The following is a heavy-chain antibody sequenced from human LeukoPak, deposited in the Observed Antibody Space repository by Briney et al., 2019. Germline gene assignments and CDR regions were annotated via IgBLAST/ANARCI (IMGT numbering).Heavy chain of an antibody. CDR2: ISYDGSNK. V-gene: IGHV3-30*18. CDR1: GFTFSSYG. Sequence: GGSLRLSCAASGFTFSSYGMHWVRQAPGKGLEWVAVISYDGSNKYYADSVKGRFTISRDNSKNTLYLQMNSLRAEDTAVYYCAKDRLAAAGLAFDYWGQGTLVTVSS. D-gene: IGHD6-13*01. CDR3: AKDRLAAAGLAFDY. J-gene: IGHJ4*02.